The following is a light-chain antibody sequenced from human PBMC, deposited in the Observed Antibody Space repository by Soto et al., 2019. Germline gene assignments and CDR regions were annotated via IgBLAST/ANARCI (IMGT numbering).Light chain of an antibody. J-gene: IGKJ5*01. Sequence: DIQLTQSPSSLSAFVGDRVTITCRASQSISSSLNWYQHKPGKAPNLLIYDASVLHSGIPARFSGSGSGTDFTLTISNLQPEDFATYYCQQSNGTPRTFGQGTRLEIK. CDR3: QQSNGTPRT. CDR2: DAS. V-gene: IGKV1-39*01. CDR1: QSISSS.